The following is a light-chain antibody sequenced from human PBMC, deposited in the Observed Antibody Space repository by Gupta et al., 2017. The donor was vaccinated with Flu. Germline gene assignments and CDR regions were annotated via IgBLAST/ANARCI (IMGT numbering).Light chain of an antibody. CDR2: EDE. CDR3: QAWDSSTGV. J-gene: IGLJ1*01. V-gene: IGLV3-1*01. Sequence: STGQITTITGTRDKLANQYLCWYQQEPGQSLVLEIYEDEKRRAGIPERFSGSNSGNTATLTIIGTQAMDEADYYGQAWDSSTGVFGPGTKVTV. CDR1: KLANQY.